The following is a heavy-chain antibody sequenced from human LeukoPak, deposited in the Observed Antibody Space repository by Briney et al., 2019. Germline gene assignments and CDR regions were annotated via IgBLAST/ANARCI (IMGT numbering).Heavy chain of an antibody. CDR1: RFTYNNAW. J-gene: IGHJ4*02. CDR2: SKSKTDGGPP. V-gene: IGHV3-15*01. CDR3: TTGRGAPY. Sequence: GYLILYCAGSRFTYNNAWLIRERHAPGQGQEWGGRSKSKTDGGPPDYAAPVKGRFTISRDDSKNTLYLHMNSLKTEDTAVYYGTTGRGAPYWGQGTLVTVSS.